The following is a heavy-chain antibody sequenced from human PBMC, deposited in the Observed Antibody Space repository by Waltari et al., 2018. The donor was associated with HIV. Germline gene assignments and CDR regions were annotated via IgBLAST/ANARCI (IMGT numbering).Heavy chain of an antibody. D-gene: IGHD6-25*01. CDR2: INTYNGNT. CDR1: GYNFTKYG. J-gene: IGHJ6*02. CDR3: ARDGADLYSSAHYYYYGLDV. Sequence: QVQLAQSGAEVKKPGASVKVSCKISGYNFTKYGITRVRQAPGQGLEWMGWINTYNGNTNYAQKFQDRVTMTTDTSTSTVYMDLRSLRSDDTAVYYCARDGADLYSSAHYYYYGLDVWGQGTTVTVSS. V-gene: IGHV1-18*01.